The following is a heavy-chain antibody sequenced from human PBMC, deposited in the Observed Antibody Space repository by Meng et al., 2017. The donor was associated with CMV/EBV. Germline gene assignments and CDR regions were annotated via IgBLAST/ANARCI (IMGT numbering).Heavy chain of an antibody. CDR3: TRAIIAPHHYGSGNYFRWFDP. D-gene: IGHD3-10*01. V-gene: IGHV3-49*04. Sequence: GGSLRLSCTASGFSFGDYAMSWVRQAPGKGLEWVGFIRSKAFGGTTEYATSVNGRFTTSRDDSKTIAYLQMNSLKIEDTAVYYCTRAIIAPHHYGSGNYFRWFDPWGQGTLVTVSS. J-gene: IGHJ5*02. CDR2: IRSKAFGGTT. CDR1: GFSFGDYA.